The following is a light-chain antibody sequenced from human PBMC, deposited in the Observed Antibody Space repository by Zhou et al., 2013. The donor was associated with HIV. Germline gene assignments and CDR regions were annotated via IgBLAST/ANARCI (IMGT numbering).Light chain of an antibody. Sequence: EIVLTQSPGTLSLSPGERATLSCRASQSVSSSYLAWYQQKPGQAPRLLIHDASNGATGIPARFSGSGSGTDFTLTISRLELEDFAVYYCQHYGNSPSFGQGTKVEIK. CDR2: DAS. J-gene: IGKJ1*01. V-gene: IGKV3-20*01. CDR3: QHYGNSPS. CDR1: QSVSSSY.